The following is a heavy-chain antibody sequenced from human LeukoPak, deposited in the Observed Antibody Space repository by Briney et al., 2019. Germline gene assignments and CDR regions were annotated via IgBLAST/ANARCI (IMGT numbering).Heavy chain of an antibody. CDR3: ARVTSALGSLAFCGGDCSPTFDY. V-gene: IGHV4-59*01. CDR1: GGSISSYY. D-gene: IGHD2-21*01. Sequence: SETLSLTCTVSGGSISSYYWSWIRQPPGKGLEWIGYIYYSGSTNYNPSLKSRVTISVDTSKNQFSLKLSSVTAADTAVYYCARVTSALGSLAFCGGDCSPTFDYWGQGTLVTVSS. J-gene: IGHJ4*02. CDR2: IYYSGST.